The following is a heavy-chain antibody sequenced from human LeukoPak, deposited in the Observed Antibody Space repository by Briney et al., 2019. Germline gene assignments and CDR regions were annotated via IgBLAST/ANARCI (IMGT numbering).Heavy chain of an antibody. D-gene: IGHD6-13*01. J-gene: IGHJ6*04. CDR1: GYTFTSYG. CDR2: ISAYNGNT. CDR3: ARASLLSAAGLLDV. V-gene: IGHV1-18*04. Sequence: ASVKVSRTASGYTFTSYGISWVRQAPGQGLEWMGWISAYNGNTNYAQKLQGRVTMTTDTSTSTAYMELRSLRSDDTAVYYCARASLLSAAGLLDVWGKGTTVTVSS.